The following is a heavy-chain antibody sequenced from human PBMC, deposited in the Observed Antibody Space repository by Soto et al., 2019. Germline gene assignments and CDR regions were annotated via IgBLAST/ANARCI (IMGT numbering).Heavy chain of an antibody. CDR1: GGSISSSSYY. V-gene: IGHV4-39*07. CDR3: ARSQTTVTYYDY. J-gene: IGHJ4*02. CDR2: IYHSGTT. Sequence: SETLSLTCTGSGGSISSSSYYWGLIRQPPGKGLEWLAHIYHSGTTYYNPSHQSRVTISVDRSNNQFSLKLSSVTAADTAVYYCARSQTTVTYYDYWGQGTLVTVSS. D-gene: IGHD4-17*01.